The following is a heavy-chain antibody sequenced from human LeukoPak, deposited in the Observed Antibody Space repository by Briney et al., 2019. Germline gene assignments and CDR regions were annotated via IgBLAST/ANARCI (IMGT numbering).Heavy chain of an antibody. CDR1: EFTFTSYA. V-gene: IGHV3-23*01. J-gene: IGHJ4*02. Sequence: PGGSLSLSCAAPEFTFTSYAMNWVRQAPGKGLGWVSAITARGSTYYADSVKGRFTISRDNSKNTLFLQMNSLRAADTAIYYCAKRGAAAATWLDYWGQGTLVTVSS. D-gene: IGHD6-13*01. CDR2: ITARGST. CDR3: AKRGAAAATWLDY.